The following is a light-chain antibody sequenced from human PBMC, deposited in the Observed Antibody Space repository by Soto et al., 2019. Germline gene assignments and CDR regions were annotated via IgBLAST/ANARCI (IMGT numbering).Light chain of an antibody. V-gene: IGLV2-14*01. Sequence: HSALTQPASVSGSPGQSITISCTGTSSDVGGYDYVSWYQQHPGKAPKLMIYDVTNRPSGVSNRFSGSKSGNTASLTISGLQAEDEADYYCISYASINTYVFGTG. J-gene: IGLJ1*01. CDR1: SSDVGGYDY. CDR2: DVT. CDR3: ISYASINTYV.